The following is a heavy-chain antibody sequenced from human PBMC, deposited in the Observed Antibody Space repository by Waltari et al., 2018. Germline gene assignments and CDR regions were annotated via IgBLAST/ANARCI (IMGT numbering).Heavy chain of an antibody. J-gene: IGHJ4*02. Sequence: QVQLVQSGAEVKKPGASVKVSCKASGYTFTSYAMHWVRQAPGQRLEWMGWSNAGNGNTKYSQKFQGRVTITRDTSASTAYMELSSLRSEDTAVYYCAREGAVAPDYFDYWGQGTLVTVSS. D-gene: IGHD6-19*01. CDR3: AREGAVAPDYFDY. CDR1: GYTFTSYA. CDR2: SNAGNGNT. V-gene: IGHV1-3*01.